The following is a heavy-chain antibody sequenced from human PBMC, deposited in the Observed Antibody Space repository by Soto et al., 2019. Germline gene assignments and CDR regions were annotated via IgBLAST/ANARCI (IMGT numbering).Heavy chain of an antibody. Sequence: EVQVVESGGGLVQPGGSLRLSCAASGFTFSNYWMSWVRQAPGKGLEWVANIKNDGIEKYYAESVKGGFTISRDNAKNSMYLQMNSRRGEDTAVYTCAKGATTFNSGGQGTQVTVSS. CDR2: IKNDGIEK. D-gene: IGHD1-26*01. CDR1: GFTFSNYW. CDR3: AKGATTFNS. J-gene: IGHJ4*02. V-gene: IGHV3-7*01.